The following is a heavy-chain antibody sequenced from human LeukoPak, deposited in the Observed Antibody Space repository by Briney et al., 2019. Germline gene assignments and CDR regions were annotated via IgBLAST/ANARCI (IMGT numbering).Heavy chain of an antibody. D-gene: IGHD6-19*01. CDR1: GFTFSSYA. CDR2: ISCSGGST. CDR3: AKESCFSGCPYFDY. Sequence: GGSLRLSCSASGFTFSSYAMSWVRQAPGKGLEWVSAISCSGGSTYYADSVKGRFTISRDNSKNTLYLQMNSLRAEDTAVYYCAKESCFSGCPYFDYWGQGTLVTVSS. J-gene: IGHJ4*02. V-gene: IGHV3-23*01.